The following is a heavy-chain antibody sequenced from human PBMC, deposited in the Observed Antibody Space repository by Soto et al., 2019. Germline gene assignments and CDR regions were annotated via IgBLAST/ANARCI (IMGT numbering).Heavy chain of an antibody. CDR3: GKDVGDYVPYYYGVDV. D-gene: IGHD1-26*01. CDR1: GFTFKTHA. V-gene: IGHV3-30*18. CDR2: IAYDGNEK. J-gene: IGHJ6*02. Sequence: QVQLVESGGGVVQPGTSLRLSCAASGFTFKTHAMHWVRQAPGKGLEWMAVIAYDGNEKFYADSVKGRFTISRDNSTNALYLQINTLRNEDTAVDYCGKDVGDYVPYYYGVDVWGQGTTVTVSS.